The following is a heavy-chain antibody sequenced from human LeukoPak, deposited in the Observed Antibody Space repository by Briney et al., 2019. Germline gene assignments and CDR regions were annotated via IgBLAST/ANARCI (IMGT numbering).Heavy chain of an antibody. CDR2: IYYSGST. J-gene: IGHJ6*03. V-gene: IGHV4-39*07. CDR3: ARVPGPKDYYYYYMDV. Sequence: PSETLSLTCNVSGGSISSYYWGWIRQPPGKGLEWIGSIYYSGSTYYNPSLKSRVTISVDTSKNQFSLKLSSVTAADTAVYYCARVPGPKDYYYYYMDVWGKGTTVTVSS. CDR1: GGSISSYY.